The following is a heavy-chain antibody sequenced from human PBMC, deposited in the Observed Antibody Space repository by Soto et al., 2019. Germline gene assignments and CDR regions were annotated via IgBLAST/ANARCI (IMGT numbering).Heavy chain of an antibody. CDR3: AKDVVVGATTGLGDFYYYYGMDV. CDR2: ISYDGSNK. D-gene: IGHD1-26*01. Sequence: GGSLRLSCAASGFTLSSYGMHWVRQAPGKGLEWVAVISYDGSNKYYADSVKGRFTISRDNSKNTLYLQMNSLRAEDTAVYYCAKDVVVGATTGLGDFYYYYGMDVWGQGTTVTVSS. V-gene: IGHV3-30*18. J-gene: IGHJ6*02. CDR1: GFTLSSYG.